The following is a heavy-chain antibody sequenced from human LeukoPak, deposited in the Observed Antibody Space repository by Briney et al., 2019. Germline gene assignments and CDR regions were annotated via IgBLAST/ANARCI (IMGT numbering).Heavy chain of an antibody. CDR2: IYTSGST. CDR3: ARVQYDFWSGYPLGWFDP. Sequence: NPSQTLSLTCTVSGGSISSGSYCWSWIRQPAGKGLEWIGRIYTSGSTNYNPSLKSRVTTSVDTSKNQFSLKLSSVTAADTAVYYCARVQYDFWSGYPLGWFDPWGQGTLVTVSS. D-gene: IGHD3-3*01. V-gene: IGHV4-61*02. J-gene: IGHJ5*02. CDR1: GGSISSGSYC.